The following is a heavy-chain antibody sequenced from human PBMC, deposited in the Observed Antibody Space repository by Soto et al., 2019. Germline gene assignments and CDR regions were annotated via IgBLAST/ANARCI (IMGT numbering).Heavy chain of an antibody. V-gene: IGHV3-11*01. CDR1: GFTFSDSY. CDR2: ISGSGDTI. Sequence: PGGSLRLSCAASGFTFSDSYMTWIRQAPGKGLEWISYISGSGDTIYYADSVKGRFTVSRDNAKNSLYLQMNSLRAEDTAVYYCASDQYYYASEDWGQETLVTLS. D-gene: IGHD3-10*01. CDR3: ASDQYYYASED. J-gene: IGHJ4*02.